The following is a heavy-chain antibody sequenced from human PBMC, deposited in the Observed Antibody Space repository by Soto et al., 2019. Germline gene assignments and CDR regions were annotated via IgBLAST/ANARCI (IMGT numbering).Heavy chain of an antibody. Sequence: GGSLRLSCSASGFTFSNYAMHWVRQAPGKGLEYVSAISSNGGSTYYADSVKGRFTISRDNSKNTLYLQMSSLRAEDTAVYYCAKLNYGYYFDYWGQGTLVTVSS. V-gene: IGHV3-64D*08. D-gene: IGHD1-7*01. CDR1: GFTFSNYA. J-gene: IGHJ4*02. CDR2: ISSNGGST. CDR3: AKLNYGYYFDY.